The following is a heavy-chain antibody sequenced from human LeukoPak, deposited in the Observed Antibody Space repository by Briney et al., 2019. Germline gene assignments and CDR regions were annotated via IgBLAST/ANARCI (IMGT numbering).Heavy chain of an antibody. CDR2: IYYSGST. CDR3: ARDTYYYDSSGYRANWFDP. CDR1: GGSISSGDYY. D-gene: IGHD3-22*01. J-gene: IGHJ5*02. Sequence: SQTLSLTCDVSGGSISSGDYYWSWIRQPPGKGLEWIGYIYYSGSTYYNPSLKSRVTISVDTSKNQFSLKLSSVTAADTAVYYCARDTYYYDSSGYRANWFDPWGQGTLVTVSS. V-gene: IGHV4-30-4*01.